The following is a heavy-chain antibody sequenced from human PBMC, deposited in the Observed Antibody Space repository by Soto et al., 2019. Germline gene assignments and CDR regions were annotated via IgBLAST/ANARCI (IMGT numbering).Heavy chain of an antibody. V-gene: IGHV3-33*01. Sequence: QVQLVESGGGVVQPGRSLRLSCAASGFTFSSYGMHWVRQAPGKGLEWVALIWYDGSKKYYADSVKGRFTISRDDSNNTLSLHMNSLRADDRAGYYCSRGSEGNAFAIWGQGTMVTVSS. CDR3: SRGSEGNAFAI. CDR1: GFTFSSYG. CDR2: IWYDGSKK. D-gene: IGHD3-10*01. J-gene: IGHJ3*02.